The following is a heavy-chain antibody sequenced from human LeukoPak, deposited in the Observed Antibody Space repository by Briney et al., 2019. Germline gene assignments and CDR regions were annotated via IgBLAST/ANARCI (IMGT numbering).Heavy chain of an antibody. V-gene: IGHV3-23*01. D-gene: IGHD1-1*01. Sequence: GGSLRLSCAASGFAFSSHAMCWVRQAPGKGLEWVSSIDISGGSTYYADSAEGRFTISRGNSKNTLYLQMNGLRVEDTALYYCANEVRPNDYWGQGTLVTVSS. CDR3: ANEVRPNDY. CDR1: GFAFSSHA. CDR2: IDISGGST. J-gene: IGHJ4*02.